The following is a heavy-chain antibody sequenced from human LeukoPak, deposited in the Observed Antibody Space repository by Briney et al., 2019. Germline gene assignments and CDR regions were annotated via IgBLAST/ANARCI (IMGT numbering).Heavy chain of an antibody. CDR1: GFTFSNAW. Sequence: GGSLRLSCAASGFTFSNAWMSWVRQAPGRGLEWVGRIKRKGDDGTIDYAAPVKGRFTISRDDSEKTLYLQMNTLKTEDTAVYYCTTEGRGYWGQGTLVTVSS. CDR2: IKRKGDDGTI. V-gene: IGHV3-15*01. J-gene: IGHJ4*02. CDR3: TTEGRGY.